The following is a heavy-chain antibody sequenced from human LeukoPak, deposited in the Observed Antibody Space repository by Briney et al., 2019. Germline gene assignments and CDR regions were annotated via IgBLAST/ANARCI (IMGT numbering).Heavy chain of an antibody. CDR3: ARAYNWNDSSDY. CDR2: INPSGGTT. D-gene: IGHD1-20*01. Sequence: GASVKVSCTASGYIFTNYYMHWVRQAPGQGLEWMGVINPSGGTTSYAQKFQGRVTMTRDTSTSTVYMELSSLRSEDTAVYYCARAYNWNDSSDYWGQGTLVTVSS. CDR1: GYIFTNYY. V-gene: IGHV1-46*01. J-gene: IGHJ4*02.